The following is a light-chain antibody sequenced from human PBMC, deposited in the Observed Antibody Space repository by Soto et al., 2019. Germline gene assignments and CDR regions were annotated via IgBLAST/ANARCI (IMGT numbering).Light chain of an antibody. J-gene: IGLJ2*01. CDR1: SGHSSYI. CDR2: LEGSGSY. CDR3: ETWDINTHVV. Sequence: QPVLTQSSSASASLGSSVKLTSTLSSGHSSYIIAWHQQQPGKAPRYLMKLEGSGSYNKGSGVPDRFSGSSSGADRYLTISNLQFEDEADYYCETWDINTHVVFGGGTKLTVL. V-gene: IGLV4-60*02.